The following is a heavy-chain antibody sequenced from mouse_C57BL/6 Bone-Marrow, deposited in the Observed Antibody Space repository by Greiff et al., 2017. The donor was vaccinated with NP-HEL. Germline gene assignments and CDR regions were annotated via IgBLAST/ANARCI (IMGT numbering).Heavy chain of an antibody. Sequence: QVQLQQPGAELVKPGASVKLSCKASGYTFTSYWMHWVKQRPGRGLEWIGRIDPNRGGTKYNEKFKSKATLTVDKPSSTAYMQLSSLTSEDSAVYYCARSSLYYGSSYHYFDYWGQGTPLTVSS. CDR3: ARSSLYYGSSYHYFDY. CDR1: GYTFTSYW. CDR2: IDPNRGGT. J-gene: IGHJ2*01. D-gene: IGHD1-1*01. V-gene: IGHV1-72*01.